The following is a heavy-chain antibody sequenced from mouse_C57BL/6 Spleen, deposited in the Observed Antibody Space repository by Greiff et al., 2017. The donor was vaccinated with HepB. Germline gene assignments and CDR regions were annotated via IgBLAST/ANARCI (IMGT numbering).Heavy chain of an antibody. CDR3: ARGDRYWYFDV. J-gene: IGHJ1*03. D-gene: IGHD3-3*01. Sequence: EVKLVESGPELVKPGASVKISCKASGYSFTGYYMHWVKQSSEKSLEWIGEINPSTGGTSYNQKFKGKATLTVDKSSSTAYMQLKSLTSEDSAVYYCARGDRYWYFDVWGTGTTVTVSS. CDR2: INPSTGGT. CDR1: GYSFTGYY. V-gene: IGHV1-43*01.